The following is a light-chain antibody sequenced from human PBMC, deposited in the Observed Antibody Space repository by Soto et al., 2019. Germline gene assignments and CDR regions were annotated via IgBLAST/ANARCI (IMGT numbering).Light chain of an antibody. V-gene: IGKV3-20*01. CDR2: GAS. CDR3: QQYGGSPMYT. CDR1: QSVRSSY. J-gene: IGKJ2*01. Sequence: EIVLTQSPGTLSLSPGERAALSCRASQSVRSSYLAWYQQKPGQAPRLLIHGASTRATGISDRFSGSGSGTDFTLTISRLEPEDVAVYYCQQYGGSPMYTFGQGTKLEIK.